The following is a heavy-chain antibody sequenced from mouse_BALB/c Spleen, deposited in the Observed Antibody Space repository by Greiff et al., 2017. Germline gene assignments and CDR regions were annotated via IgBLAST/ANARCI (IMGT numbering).Heavy chain of an antibody. CDR3: ARGGSYGNYGWFDY. J-gene: IGHJ3*01. V-gene: IGHV5-6-3*01. Sequence: EVQRVESGGGLVQPGGSLKLSCAASGFTFSSYGMSWVRQTPDKRLELVATINSNGGSTYYPDSVKGRFTISRDNAKNTLYLQMSSLKSEDTAMYYCARGGSYGNYGWFDYWGQGTMVTVSA. CDR1: GFTFSSYG. CDR2: INSNGGST. D-gene: IGHD2-1*01.